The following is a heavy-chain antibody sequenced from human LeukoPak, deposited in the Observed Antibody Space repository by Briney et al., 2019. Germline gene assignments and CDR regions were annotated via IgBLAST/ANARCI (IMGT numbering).Heavy chain of an antibody. CDR2: IYYSGST. J-gene: IGHJ4*02. CDR1: GGSISSGDYY. Sequence: PSETLSLTGTVSGGSISSGDYYWSWIRHPPGKGLEWIGYIYYSGSTYYNPSLKSRVTISVDTSKNQFSLKLSSVTAADTAVYYCARGDYYDSQFDYWGQGTLVTVSS. V-gene: IGHV4-30-4*01. D-gene: IGHD3-22*01. CDR3: ARGDYYDSQFDY.